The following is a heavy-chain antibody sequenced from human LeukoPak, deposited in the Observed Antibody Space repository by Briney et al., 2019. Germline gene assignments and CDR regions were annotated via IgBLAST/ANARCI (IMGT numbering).Heavy chain of an antibody. Sequence: GGALRLSCAASGFTFSSDVLCWGCQAPGKGLERGSDIFGGGGGTYYAYSVKGRFTISRDTSKNTLYLQMNSLRAEDPAVYYCAKDMEYYGSGSFDYWGQGTLVTVSS. D-gene: IGHD3-10*01. V-gene: IGHV3-23*01. CDR3: AKDMEYYGSGSFDY. J-gene: IGHJ4*02. CDR1: GFTFSSDV. CDR2: IFGGGGGT.